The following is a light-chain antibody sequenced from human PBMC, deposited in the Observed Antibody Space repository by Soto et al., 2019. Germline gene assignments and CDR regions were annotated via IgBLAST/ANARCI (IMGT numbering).Light chain of an antibody. CDR1: QSLTTD. Sequence: EIVMTQSPGTLSASPGERATFSCRTSQSLTTDLAWYQQRPGQAPRLLIYGASSRATGIPDRFSGSGSGTDFTLTISRLEPEDFAVYYCQQYTDWPLTFGQGTKVDI. V-gene: IGKV3D-15*01. J-gene: IGKJ1*01. CDR3: QQYTDWPLT. CDR2: GAS.